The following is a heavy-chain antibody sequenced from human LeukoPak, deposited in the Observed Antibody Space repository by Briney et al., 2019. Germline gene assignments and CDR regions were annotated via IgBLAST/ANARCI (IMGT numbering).Heavy chain of an antibody. J-gene: IGHJ5*02. CDR1: GGSISSYY. CDR2: IYYSGST. D-gene: IGHD3-22*01. CDR3: ARDRFDSSGSNWFDP. Sequence: SETLSLTCTVSGGSISSYYWSWIRQPPGKGLEWIGYIYYSGSTNYNPSLKSRVTISVDTSKNQFSLKLSSVTAADTAVYYCARDRFDSSGSNWFDPWGQGTLVTVSS. V-gene: IGHV4-59*01.